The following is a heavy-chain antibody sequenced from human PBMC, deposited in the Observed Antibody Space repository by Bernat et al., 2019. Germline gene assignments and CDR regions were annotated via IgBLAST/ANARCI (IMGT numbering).Heavy chain of an antibody. CDR3: ANSYYYGSGSYWLVDY. V-gene: IGHV3-30*18. CDR2: ISYDGSNK. CDR1: GFTFSSYG. D-gene: IGHD3-10*01. Sequence: QVQLVESGGGVVQPGRSLRLSCAASGFTFSSYGMPWVRQAPGKGLEWVAVISYDGSNKYYADSVKGRFTISRDNSKNTLYLQMNSLRAEDTAVYYCANSYYYGSGSYWLVDYWGQGTLVTVSS. J-gene: IGHJ4*02.